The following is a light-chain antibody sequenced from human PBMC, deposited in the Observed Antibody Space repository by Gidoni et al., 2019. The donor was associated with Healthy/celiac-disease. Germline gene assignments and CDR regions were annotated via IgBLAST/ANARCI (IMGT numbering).Light chain of an antibody. V-gene: IGLV3-21*04. Sequence: SYVLTQPPSVSVAPGKTASITCGGNNIGSKSVHWYQQKPGQAPVLVIYYDSDRPSGIPERFSGSNSGNTATLTISRVEAGDEADYYCQVWDSSRDHPWVFGTGTKVTVL. CDR3: QVWDSSRDHPWV. CDR2: YDS. J-gene: IGLJ1*01. CDR1: NIGSKS.